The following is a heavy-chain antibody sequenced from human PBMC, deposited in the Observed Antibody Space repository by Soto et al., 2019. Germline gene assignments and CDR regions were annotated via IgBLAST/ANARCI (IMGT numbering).Heavy chain of an antibody. V-gene: IGHV1-2*02. D-gene: IGHD3-22*01. J-gene: IGHJ4*02. Sequence: ASVKVSCKASGYTFTGYYMHWVRQAPGQGLEWMGWINPNSGGTNYAQKFQGRVTMTRDTSISTAYMELSRLRSDDTAVYYCARDEKPRGYYYDSSGYLFDYWGQGTLVTVSS. CDR2: INPNSGGT. CDR3: ARDEKPRGYYYDSSGYLFDY. CDR1: GYTFTGYY.